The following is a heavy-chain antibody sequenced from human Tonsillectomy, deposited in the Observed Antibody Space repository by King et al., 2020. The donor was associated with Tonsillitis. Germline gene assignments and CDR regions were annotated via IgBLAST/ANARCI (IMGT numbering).Heavy chain of an antibody. J-gene: IGHJ5*02. V-gene: IGHV4-61*02. D-gene: IGHD6-13*01. CDR2: IHTSGST. CDR3: ARDFPASGTKFDP. Sequence: QLQESGPGLVKPSQTLSLTCTVSGGSISSANYYWSWIRQPAGKGLEWIGRIHTSGSTDYNPSLKSRITMSVDTSKNQFSRKMSSVTAADTAVYYCARDFPASGTKFDPWGQGTLVTVSS. CDR1: GGSISSANYY.